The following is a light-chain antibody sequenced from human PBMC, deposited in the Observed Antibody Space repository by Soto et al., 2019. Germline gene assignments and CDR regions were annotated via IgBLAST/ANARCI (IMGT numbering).Light chain of an antibody. Sequence: EIVMTQSPATLSLSPGERATLSCRASQSVSSYLAWYQQKPGQDPRPLIYGESNRTTGTPDRFSGSGSGTDFTLTISRLEPEDFAVYYCQQYGSSGTFGQGTKVDIK. CDR2: GES. CDR1: QSVSSY. CDR3: QQYGSSGT. J-gene: IGKJ1*01. V-gene: IGKV3-20*01.